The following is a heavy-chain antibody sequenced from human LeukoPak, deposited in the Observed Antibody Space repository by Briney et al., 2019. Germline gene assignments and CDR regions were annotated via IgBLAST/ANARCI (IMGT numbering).Heavy chain of an antibody. CDR2: INPNSGGT. D-gene: IGHD3-22*01. CDR1: GYTFTGYY. CDR3: ARYYYDSSGYYSVLFDY. Sequence: ASVKVSCKASGYTFTGYYMHWVRQAPGQGLEWMGWINPNSGGTNYAQKFQGRVTMTRDTSISTAYMELSRLRSDDTAVYYSARYYYDSSGYYSVLFDYWGQGTLVTVSS. J-gene: IGHJ4*02. V-gene: IGHV1-2*02.